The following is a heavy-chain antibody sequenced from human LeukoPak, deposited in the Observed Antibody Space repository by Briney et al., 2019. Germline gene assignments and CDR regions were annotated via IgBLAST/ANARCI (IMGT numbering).Heavy chain of an antibody. V-gene: IGHV4-59*01. CDR2: IYYSGST. J-gene: IGHJ4*02. CDR1: GDSISNYY. CDR3: ARGRDGDLDY. Sequence: SETLSLTCTVSGDSISNYYWSWIRQPAGKGLEWIGYIYYSGSTNYNPSLKSRVTISVDTSKNQFSLKLSSVTAADTAVYYCARGRDGDLDYWGQGTLVTVSS. D-gene: IGHD4-17*01.